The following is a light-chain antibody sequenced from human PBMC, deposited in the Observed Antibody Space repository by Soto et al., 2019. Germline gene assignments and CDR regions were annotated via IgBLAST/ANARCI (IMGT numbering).Light chain of an antibody. Sequence: DIVMTQSPDSLAVSLGERATINCKSSQSVLYSSNNKNYLAWYQQKPGQPPKVLIYWASTRESGVPDRFSGXXXXTDXTXXISXXQAXXVAVYYCQQYLLSPLTFGGGTNVEIK. V-gene: IGKV4-1*01. CDR1: QSVLYSSNNKNY. CDR3: QQYLLSPLT. CDR2: WAS. J-gene: IGKJ4*01.